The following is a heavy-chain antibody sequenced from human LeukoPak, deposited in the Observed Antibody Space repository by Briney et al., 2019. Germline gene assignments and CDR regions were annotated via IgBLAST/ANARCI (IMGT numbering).Heavy chain of an antibody. V-gene: IGHV3-21*01. Sequence: GGSLRLSCAASGFTFSSYSMNWVRQVPGKGLEWVSSISSSSSYIYYADSVKGRFTISRDNAKNSLYLQMNSLRAEDTAVYYCAPSIAEDAFDIWGQGTMVTVSS. J-gene: IGHJ3*02. CDR2: ISSSSSYI. D-gene: IGHD6-6*01. CDR1: GFTFSSYS. CDR3: APSIAEDAFDI.